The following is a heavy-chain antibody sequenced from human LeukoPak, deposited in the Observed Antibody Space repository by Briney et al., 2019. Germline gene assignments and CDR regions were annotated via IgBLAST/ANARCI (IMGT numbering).Heavy chain of an antibody. CDR2: MNPNSGNT. V-gene: IGHV1-8*01. D-gene: IGHD1-26*01. Sequence: GASVKVSCKASGYIFTSSDINWVRQATGQGPEWMGWMNPNSGNTGYAQKFQGRVTLTRNTSISTAYMELSSLRSEDTAVYYCATGDGSGSLYFDYWGQGTLVTVSS. CDR1: GYIFTSSD. J-gene: IGHJ4*02. CDR3: ATGDGSGSLYFDY.